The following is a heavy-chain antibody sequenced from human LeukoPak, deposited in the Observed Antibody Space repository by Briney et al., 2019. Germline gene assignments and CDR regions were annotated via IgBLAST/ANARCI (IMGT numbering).Heavy chain of an antibody. CDR3: ARAFFSDSSGYYPYYYYYGMDV. CDR2: IYYSGST. V-gene: IGHV4-61*01. CDR1: GGSVSSGSYY. D-gene: IGHD3-22*01. Sequence: SETLSLACFVSGGSVSSGSYYWSWIRQPPGKGLEWIGYIYYSGSTNYNPSLKSRVTISVDTSKNQFSLKLSSVTAADTAVYYCARAFFSDSSGYYPYYYYYGMDVWGQGTTVTVSS. J-gene: IGHJ6*02.